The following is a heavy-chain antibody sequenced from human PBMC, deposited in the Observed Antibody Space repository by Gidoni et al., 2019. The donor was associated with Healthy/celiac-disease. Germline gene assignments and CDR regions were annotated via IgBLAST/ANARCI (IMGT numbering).Heavy chain of an antibody. J-gene: IGHJ4*02. CDR1: GFTFSSSG. D-gene: IGHD2-15*01. CDR2: IWYDGSNK. V-gene: IGHV3-33*01. CDR3: ARDGSGYCSGGSCSWKY. Sequence: QVQLVESGGGVVLPGRSLILSCAASGFTFSSSGMHWVRQAPGKGLEWVAVIWYDGSNKYYADSVKGRFTISRDNSKNTLYRQRNSLRAEDTAVDYCARDGSGYCSGGSCSWKYWGQGTLVTVSS.